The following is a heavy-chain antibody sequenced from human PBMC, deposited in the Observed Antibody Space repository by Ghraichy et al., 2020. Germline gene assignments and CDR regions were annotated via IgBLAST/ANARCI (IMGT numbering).Heavy chain of an antibody. CDR1: GFSFSNAW. J-gene: IGHJ3*02. Sequence: GGSLRLSCAASGFSFSNAWMTWVRQAPGKGLEWVANIKEDGNQKYYVDSVKGRFTISRDNAKNSLYLQMNSLRAEDTATYYCANGFTSAIGPCDIWGQGTMVTVSS. D-gene: IGHD3-10*01. CDR2: IKEDGNQK. CDR3: ANGFTSAIGPCDI. V-gene: IGHV3-7*01.